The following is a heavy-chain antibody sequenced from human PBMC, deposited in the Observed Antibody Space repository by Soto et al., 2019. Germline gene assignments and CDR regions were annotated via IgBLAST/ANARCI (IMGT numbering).Heavy chain of an antibody. CDR2: IYHSGST. Sequence: SETLPLTCAVPGGSISSGGYSWSWFRQPPGKGLDWIGNIYHSGSTYYNPSLNSRVTISVDRSKNQFSLDLSSVTAADTAIYSCARHLGGGYRTPAYFDYWGQGTLVTVSS. CDR3: ARHLGGGYRTPAYFDY. D-gene: IGHD3-16*01. V-gene: IGHV4-30-2*01. CDR1: GGSISSGGYS. J-gene: IGHJ4*02.